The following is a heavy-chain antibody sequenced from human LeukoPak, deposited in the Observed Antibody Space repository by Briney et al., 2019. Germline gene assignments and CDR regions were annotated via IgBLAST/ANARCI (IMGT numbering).Heavy chain of an antibody. D-gene: IGHD3-10*01. CDR1: GYIFTSYW. CDR3: ARRGLYGSGTYYDDY. V-gene: IGHV5-51*01. CDR2: IYPGDSDT. Sequence: GESLKISCKGSGYIFTSYWIGWVRQMPGKGLEWMGIIYPGDSDTRYSPSFQGQVTISADKSISTAYLQWSSLKASDTAMYYCARRGLYGSGTYYDDYWGQGTLLTVSS. J-gene: IGHJ4*02.